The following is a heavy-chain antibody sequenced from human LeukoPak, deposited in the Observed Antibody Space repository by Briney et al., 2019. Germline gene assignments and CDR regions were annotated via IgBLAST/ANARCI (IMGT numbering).Heavy chain of an antibody. V-gene: IGHV4-34*01. CDR2: INHSGST. CDR1: GGSFSGYY. J-gene: IGHJ4*02. CDR3: ARVFTMVRDHSSRFDY. D-gene: IGHD3-10*01. Sequence: PSETLSLTCAVYGGSFSGYYWSWIRQPPGKGLEWIGEINHSGSTNYNPSLKSRVTISVDTSKNQFSLKLSSVTAADTAVYYCARVFTMVRDHSSRFDYWGQGTLVTVSS.